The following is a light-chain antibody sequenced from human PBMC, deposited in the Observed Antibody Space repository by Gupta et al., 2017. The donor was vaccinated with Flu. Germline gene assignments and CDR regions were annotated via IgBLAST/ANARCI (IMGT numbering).Light chain of an antibody. J-gene: IGLJ2*01. CDR1: SLRSYY. V-gene: IGLV3-19*01. Sequence: AVSVALGQTVRITCQGDSLRSYYASWYQQKPGQAPVLVIYGKNNRPSGIPDRFSGSSSGNTASLTITGAQAEDEADYYCNSRDSSGNHVVFGGGTKLTVL. CDR2: GKN. CDR3: NSRDSSGNHVV.